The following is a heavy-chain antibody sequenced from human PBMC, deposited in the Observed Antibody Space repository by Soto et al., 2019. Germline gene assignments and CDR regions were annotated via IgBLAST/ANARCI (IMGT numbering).Heavy chain of an antibody. CDR1: RCTVSCYS. V-gene: IGHV3-23*01. J-gene: IGHJ6*02. Sequence: CGAAGRCTVSCYSMNWVRQAPGKGPEWVSAISGSGTTAYYADSVKGRFTFSRDNSKKTMYLQMNSLRVEDTAVYYCARVGPRAAARIYYYYGMDVWGQGTTVTVSS. D-gene: IGHD6-13*01. CDR3: ARVGPRAAARIYYYYGMDV. CDR2: ISGSGTTA.